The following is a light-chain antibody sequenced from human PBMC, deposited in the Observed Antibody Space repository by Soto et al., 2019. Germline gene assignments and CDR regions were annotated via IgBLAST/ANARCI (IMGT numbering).Light chain of an antibody. CDR3: CSYAGTYTWI. V-gene: IGLV2-11*01. CDR1: SNNVGGYNY. J-gene: IGLJ2*01. CDR2: DVT. Sequence: QSVLTQPRSVSGSPGQSVTISCTGASNNVGGYNYVSWYQHHPGKVPQLIIYDVTKRPSGVPDRFSGSKSGNTASLTISGLQDEDEADYYCCSYAGTYTWIFGGGTKLTVL.